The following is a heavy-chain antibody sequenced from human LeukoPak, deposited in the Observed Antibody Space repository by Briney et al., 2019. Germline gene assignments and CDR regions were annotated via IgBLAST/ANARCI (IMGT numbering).Heavy chain of an antibody. CDR1: GFTFSSCD. V-gene: IGHV3-13*01. CDR2: IGTAGDT. CDR3: ARRRSSYGNFDY. J-gene: IGHJ4*02. Sequence: GGSLRLSCAASGFTFSSCDMHWVRQATGKGLEWVSAIGTAGDTYYPGSVKGRFTISRENAKNSLYLQMNSLRAGDTAVYYCARRRSSYGNFDYWGQGTLVTVSS. D-gene: IGHD5-18*01.